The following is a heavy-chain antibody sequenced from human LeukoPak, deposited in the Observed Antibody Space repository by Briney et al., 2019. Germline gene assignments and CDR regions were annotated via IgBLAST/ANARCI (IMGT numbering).Heavy chain of an antibody. CDR1: GFTFSIYS. D-gene: IGHD6-19*01. J-gene: IGHJ4*02. Sequence: GGSLRLSCAASGFTFSIYSMNWVRQAPGKGLEWVSSITASSTAIYSADSVKGRFIISRDNSKNTLYLQMNSLRPEDTAVYYCATDRPGGGWSFDYWGQGTLVIVSS. CDR3: ATDRPGGGWSFDY. V-gene: IGHV3-21*01. CDR2: ITASSTAI.